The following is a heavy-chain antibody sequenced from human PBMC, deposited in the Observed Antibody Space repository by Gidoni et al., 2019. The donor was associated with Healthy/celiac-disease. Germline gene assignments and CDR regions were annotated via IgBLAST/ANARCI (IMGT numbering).Heavy chain of an antibody. CDR1: GGSISSSSYY. CDR2: IYYSGST. CDR3: ARQALGTFIRTVSRFIDY. D-gene: IGHD1-1*01. Sequence: QLQLQESGPGLVKPSETLSLTCTVSGGSISSSSYYWGWIRQPPGKGLEWIGSIYYSGSTYYNPSLKSRVTISVDTSKNQFSLKLSSVTAADTAVYYCARQALGTFIRTVSRFIDYWGQGTLVTVSS. V-gene: IGHV4-39*01. J-gene: IGHJ4*02.